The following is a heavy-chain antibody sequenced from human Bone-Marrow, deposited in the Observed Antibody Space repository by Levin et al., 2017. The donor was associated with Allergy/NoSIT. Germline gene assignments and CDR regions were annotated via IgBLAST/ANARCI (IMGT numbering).Heavy chain of an antibody. CDR2: SRNKANSYIT. CDR3: VREAAASVFDL. Sequence: GESLKISCAASEFTFSRHYMDWVRQAPGKGLEWVGRSRNKANSYITEYAASVKGRFTISRDDSKNSVYLEMNSLKSDDTAVYFCVREAAASVFDLWGQGTMVTVSP. J-gene: IGHJ3*01. D-gene: IGHD5/OR15-5a*01. CDR1: EFTFSRHY. V-gene: IGHV3-72*01.